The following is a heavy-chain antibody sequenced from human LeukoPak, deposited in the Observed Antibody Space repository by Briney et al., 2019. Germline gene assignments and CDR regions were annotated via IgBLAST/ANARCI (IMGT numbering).Heavy chain of an antibody. CDR3: AGGGEAARSLAS. CDR2: IYNCGTT. D-gene: IGHD6-6*01. Sequence: PGGSLTLSCAASGVAINYMTWVRQAPGQGLGWVSVIYNCGTTYYADSVKGRFTISRDNSKSTLFVYLQMNSLRTDDTALYYCAGGGEAARSLASWGPGAPVSVSS. J-gene: IGHJ4*02. CDR1: GVAINY. V-gene: IGHV3-66*03.